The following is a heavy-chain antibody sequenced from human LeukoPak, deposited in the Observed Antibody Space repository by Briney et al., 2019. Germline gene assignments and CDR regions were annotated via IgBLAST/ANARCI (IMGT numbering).Heavy chain of an antibody. CDR1: GFTFSSYA. D-gene: IGHD6-13*01. CDR2: ISGSGGST. Sequence: GGSLRLSCAASGFTFSSYAMSWVRQAPGKGLEWVSAISGSGGSTYHADPVKGRFTISRDNSKNTLYLQMNSLRAEDTAVYYCAKDPRRGIAAAGRAQYYFDYWGQGTLVTVSS. CDR3: AKDPRRGIAAAGRAQYYFDY. J-gene: IGHJ4*02. V-gene: IGHV3-23*01.